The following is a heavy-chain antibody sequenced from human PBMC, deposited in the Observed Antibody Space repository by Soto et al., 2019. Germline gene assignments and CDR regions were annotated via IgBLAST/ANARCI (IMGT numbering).Heavy chain of an antibody. CDR2: IVPLLRKA. J-gene: IGHJ4*02. D-gene: IGHD3-10*01. CDR1: GGTFSTFV. Sequence: QVQLVQSGAEVKKPGSSVKVSCKASGGTFSTFVISWVRQAPGQGLEWVGGIVPLLRKADYAQKFQDRVTIIADESTSTAYMEMSSLRSVDTAMSYCASRVKDGMDGAAEFWGLGTQVTVSS. CDR3: ASRVKDGMDGAAEF. V-gene: IGHV1-69*01.